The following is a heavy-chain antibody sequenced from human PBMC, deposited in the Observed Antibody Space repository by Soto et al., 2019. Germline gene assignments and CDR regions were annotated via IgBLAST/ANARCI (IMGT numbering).Heavy chain of an antibody. D-gene: IGHD3-22*01. V-gene: IGHV3-23*01. J-gene: IGHJ4*02. CDR1: GFTFSSYA. Sequence: PGGSLRLSCAASGFTFSSYAMSWVRQAPGKGLEWVSAISGSGGSTYYADSVKGRFTTSRDNSKNTLYLQMNSLRAEDTAVYYCAKHYDSSGYYQLRGWFDYWGQGTLVIVSS. CDR3: AKHYDSSGYYQLRGWFDY. CDR2: ISGSGGST.